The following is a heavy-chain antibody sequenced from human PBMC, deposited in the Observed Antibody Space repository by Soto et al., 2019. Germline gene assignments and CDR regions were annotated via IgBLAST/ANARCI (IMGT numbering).Heavy chain of an antibody. Sequence: KPSETLSLTCTVSGGSISSYYWSWIRQPPGKGLEWIGYIYYSGSTNYNPSLKSRVTIAVDTSKNQFSLKLSSVTAADTAVYYCARAVQGSSGWRGDEYFQHWGQGTLVTVSS. CDR2: IYYSGST. J-gene: IGHJ1*01. D-gene: IGHD6-19*01. CDR3: ARAVQGSSGWRGDEYFQH. CDR1: GGSISSYY. V-gene: IGHV4-59*01.